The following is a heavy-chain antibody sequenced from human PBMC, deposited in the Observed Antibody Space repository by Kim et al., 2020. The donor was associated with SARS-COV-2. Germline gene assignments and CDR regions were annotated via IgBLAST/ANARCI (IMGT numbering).Heavy chain of an antibody. CDR2: IYQSGST. CDR1: GGSISSGGYS. D-gene: IGHD3-10*01. J-gene: IGHJ4*02. V-gene: IGHV4-30-2*01. Sequence: SETLSLTCAVSGGSISSGGYSWSWIRQPPGKGLEWIGYIYQSGSTYHNPSLKGRVTISLDRSKNQFSLKLISVTAADTAVYYCVRGSGSYYRFDYWGQGTLVTVST. CDR3: VRGSGSYYRFDY.